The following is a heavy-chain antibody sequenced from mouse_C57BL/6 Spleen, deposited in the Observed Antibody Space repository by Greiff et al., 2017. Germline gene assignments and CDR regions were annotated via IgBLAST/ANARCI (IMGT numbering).Heavy chain of an antibody. CDR2: IDPEDGET. V-gene: IGHV14-2*01. D-gene: IGHD2-13*01. Sequence: EVQLQQSGAELVKPGASVKLSCTASGFNIKDYYMHWVKQRTEQGLEWIGRIDPEDGETKYAPKCQGKATITADTSSNTAYLQLSSLTSEDTAVYYCARRGDWDYFDYWGQGTTLTVSS. CDR1: GFNIKDYY. CDR3: ARRGDWDYFDY. J-gene: IGHJ2*01.